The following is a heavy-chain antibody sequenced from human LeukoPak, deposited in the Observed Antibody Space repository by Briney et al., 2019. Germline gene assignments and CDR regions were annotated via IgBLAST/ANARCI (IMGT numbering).Heavy chain of an antibody. CDR3: AKDRYSYAFEYFDS. Sequence: GGSLRLPCAASGFTFSSYGMHWVRQAPGKGLEWVAVISNDGSIKYSADSVKGRFTISRDNSKNTLYLQMNSLRAEDTAVYYCAKDRYSYAFEYFDSWGQGTLVTVSS. CDR2: ISNDGSIK. D-gene: IGHD5-18*01. J-gene: IGHJ4*02. CDR1: GFTFSSYG. V-gene: IGHV3-30*18.